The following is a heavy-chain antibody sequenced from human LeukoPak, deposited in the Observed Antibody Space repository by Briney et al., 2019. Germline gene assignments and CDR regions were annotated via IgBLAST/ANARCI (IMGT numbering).Heavy chain of an antibody. J-gene: IGHJ5*02. CDR1: GFTFSSYG. V-gene: IGHV3-33*06. Sequence: GRSLRLSCAASGFTFSSYGMHWVRQAPGKGLEWVAVIWYDGSNKYYADSVKGRFTISRDNSKNTLYLQMNSLRAEDTAVYYCAKDNYYGSGSSGGWFDPWGQGTLVTVSS. CDR2: IWYDGSNK. CDR3: AKDNYYGSGSSGGWFDP. D-gene: IGHD3-10*01.